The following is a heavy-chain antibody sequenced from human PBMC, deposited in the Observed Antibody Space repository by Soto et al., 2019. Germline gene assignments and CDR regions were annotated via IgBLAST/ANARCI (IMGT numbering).Heavy chain of an antibody. Sequence: EVQLLESGGGLVQPGGSLRLSCAASGFIFRIYAMSWVRQAPGRGLDWVSSITGNGDTTYYQDSVKGRFTISRDNSKNTLFLKMNGLRVEDTAVYYCALDRPNYFGSGGGYYKSGGDHWGQGILVTVSS. CDR3: ALDRPNYFGSGGGYYKSGGDH. V-gene: IGHV3-23*01. CDR1: GFIFRIYA. CDR2: ITGNGDTT. D-gene: IGHD3-10*01. J-gene: IGHJ5*02.